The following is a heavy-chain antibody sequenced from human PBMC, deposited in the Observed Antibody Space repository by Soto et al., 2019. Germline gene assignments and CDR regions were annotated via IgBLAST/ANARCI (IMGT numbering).Heavy chain of an antibody. V-gene: IGHV3-23*01. D-gene: IGHD2-2*01. CDR1: GFTFSSYA. CDR2: ISGSSGSR. CDR3: AKYIVVVPAAADAFDI. Sequence: EVQLLESGGGLVQPGGSLRLSCAASGFTFSSYAMSWVRQAPGKGLEWVSSISGSSGSRNYADSVKGRFTISRDNSKNTLYLQVNRLRAEDTALYYCAKYIVVVPAAADAFDIWGQGTRVTVSS. J-gene: IGHJ3*02.